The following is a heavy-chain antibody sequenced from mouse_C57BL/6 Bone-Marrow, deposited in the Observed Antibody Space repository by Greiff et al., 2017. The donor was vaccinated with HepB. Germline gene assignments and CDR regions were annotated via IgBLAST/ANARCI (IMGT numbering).Heavy chain of an antibody. CDR1: GYTFTDYE. J-gene: IGHJ2*01. Sequence: VKLQESGAELVRPGASVTLSCKASGYTFTDYEMHWVKQTPVHGLEWIGAIDPETGGTAYNQKFKGKAILTADKSSSTAYMELRSLTSEDSAVYYCTRSYYGYDEDYFDYWGQGTTLTVSS. CDR2: IDPETGGT. V-gene: IGHV1-15*01. D-gene: IGHD2-2*01. CDR3: TRSYYGYDEDYFDY.